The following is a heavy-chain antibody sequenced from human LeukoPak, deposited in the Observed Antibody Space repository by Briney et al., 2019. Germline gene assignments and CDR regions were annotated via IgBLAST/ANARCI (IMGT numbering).Heavy chain of an antibody. J-gene: IGHJ4*02. CDR3: ARVRRDGYNSPDY. CDR1: GGSNTSYY. Sequence: SETLSLTCTVSGGSNTSYYWIWIRQPPGKGLECIGYIYYSGTTYYNPSLKSRVTISVDTSKNQFSLKLSSVSAADTAVYYCARVRRDGYNSPDYWGQGTLVTVSS. CDR2: IYYSGTT. V-gene: IGHV4-59*01. D-gene: IGHD5-24*01.